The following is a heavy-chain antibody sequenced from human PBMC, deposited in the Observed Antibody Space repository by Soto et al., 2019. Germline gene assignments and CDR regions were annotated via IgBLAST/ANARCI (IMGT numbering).Heavy chain of an antibody. CDR1: GYTFSNYY. Sequence: QVHLVQSGAEVKKPGASVKVSCKASGYTFSNYYMHWLRQAPGQGLEWLGVINPSGSSTTYAQKFQGRVPVPRDTSTSTVYMDLSSLRSEDTAVYYCAREASGGYSGMDVWGQGTTVTVSS. D-gene: IGHD3-10*01. CDR3: AREASGGYSGMDV. J-gene: IGHJ6*02. CDR2: INPSGSST. V-gene: IGHV1-46*01.